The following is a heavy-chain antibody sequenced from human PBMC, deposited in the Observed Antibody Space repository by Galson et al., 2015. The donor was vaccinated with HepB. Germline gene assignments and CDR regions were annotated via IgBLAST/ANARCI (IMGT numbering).Heavy chain of an antibody. V-gene: IGHV3-21*01. CDR3: ARNLLGVTLNYYYYGMDV. J-gene: IGHJ6*02. CDR1: GFTFSSYS. CDR2: ISSSSSYI. D-gene: IGHD2-21*02. Sequence: SLRLSCAASGFTFSSYSMNWVRQAPGKGLEWVSSISSSSSYIYYADSVKGRFTISRDNAKNSLYLQMNSLRAEDTAVYYCARNLLGVTLNYYYYGMDVWGQGTTVTVSS.